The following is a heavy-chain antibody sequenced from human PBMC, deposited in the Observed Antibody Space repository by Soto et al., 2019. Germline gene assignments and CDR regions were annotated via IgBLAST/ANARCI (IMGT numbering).Heavy chain of an antibody. CDR1: GGSITSGVYS. CDR3: ARAFYGVDL. CDR2: IYQGGSA. V-gene: IGHV4-30-2*06. Sequence: SEIRSCTSTVSGGSITSGVYSWSWIRQSPGQGLEWIGYIYQGGSAYHNPSLKTRVTILVDRSNNQFSLNLTSVTAADTAVYYCARAFYGVDLWGQGTTVT. J-gene: IGHJ6*02.